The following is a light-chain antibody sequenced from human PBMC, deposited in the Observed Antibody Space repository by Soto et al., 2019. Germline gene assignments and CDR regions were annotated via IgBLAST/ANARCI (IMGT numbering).Light chain of an antibody. CDR1: QSVGNC. J-gene: IGKJ4*01. CDR3: QQRSAWPLT. V-gene: IGKV3-11*01. Sequence: EIVLTQSPATLSLSPGERATLSCRASQSVGNCIAWYQQKPGQAPSLLIYDTSNRFTGIPARFSGSGSGTDFTLTINSLEPEDSAVYYCQQRSAWPLTFGGGTRVEIK. CDR2: DTS.